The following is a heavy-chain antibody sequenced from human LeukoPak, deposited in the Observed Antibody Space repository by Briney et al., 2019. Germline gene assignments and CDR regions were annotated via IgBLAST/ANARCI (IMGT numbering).Heavy chain of an antibody. CDR2: ISSSSSYI. D-gene: IGHD2-2*01. CDR1: GFTFSYYT. Sequence: GGSLRLFCAASGFTFSYYTMNEVRQAPAKGLPWVSCISSSSSYIYYAESVKGRFTISRDNAKNSLYLQMSSLGAEDTAVYYCANDCSSSSCYDYWGQGTLVTVSS. CDR3: ANDCSSSSCYDY. V-gene: IGHV3-21*01. J-gene: IGHJ4*02.